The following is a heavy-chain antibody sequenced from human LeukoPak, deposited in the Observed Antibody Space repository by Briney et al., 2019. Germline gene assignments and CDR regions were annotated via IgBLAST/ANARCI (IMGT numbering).Heavy chain of an antibody. J-gene: IGHJ4*02. CDR1: GFTFSSYG. CDR2: ISYDGSNK. D-gene: IGHD6-13*01. V-gene: IGHV3-30*18. Sequence: GGSLRLSCAASGFTFSSYGMHWVRQAPGKGLEWVAVISYDGSNKYYADSVKGRFTISRDNSKNTLYLQMNSLRAEDTAVYYCAKDAEYSSSWFAWYFDYWGQGTLVTVSS. CDR3: AKDAEYSSSWFAWYFDY.